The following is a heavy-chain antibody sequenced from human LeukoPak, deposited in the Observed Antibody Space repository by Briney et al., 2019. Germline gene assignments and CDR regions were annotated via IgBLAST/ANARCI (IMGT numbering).Heavy chain of an antibody. Sequence: SETLSLTCSVSGASISSYYWNWIRQPPGKGLEWIGNIYIRGSTNYNPSLKTRVTISLDTSKDQFCLKLPSVTDADTAFYYCAKDWELGSWGRRTPVTVSS. CDR2: IYIRGST. J-gene: IGHJ5*02. CDR1: GASISSYY. V-gene: IGHV4-59*01. CDR3: AKDWELGS. D-gene: IGHD1-26*01.